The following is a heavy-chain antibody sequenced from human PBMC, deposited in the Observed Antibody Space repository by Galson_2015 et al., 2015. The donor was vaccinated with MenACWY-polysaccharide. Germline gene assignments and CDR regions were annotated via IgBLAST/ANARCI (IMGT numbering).Heavy chain of an antibody. V-gene: IGHV3-7*01. CDR2: IKQDGSEK. D-gene: IGHD3-22*01. CDR1: GFTFKTYW. CDR3: VSGNYWYGY. Sequence: SLRLSCAASGFTFKTYWMYWVRQAPGKGLEWVAYIKQDGSEKNYLDSVKRRFTISRDRAQNSLYLQMNSLCAEDTDVDYCVSGNYWYGYWGQGALVTVSS. J-gene: IGHJ4*02.